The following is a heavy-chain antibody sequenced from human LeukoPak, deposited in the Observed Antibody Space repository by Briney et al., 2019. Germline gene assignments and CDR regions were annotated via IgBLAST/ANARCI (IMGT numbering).Heavy chain of an antibody. CDR3: AKGDSYYDLLTCFDL. CDR1: GFDFSSYG. J-gene: IGHJ4*02. CDR2: FSASSTIT. Sequence: GGSLRLSCAASGFDFSSYGMSWVRQSPVRGLEWVTTFSASSTITYYADSVKGRFTISRDNSKNTLYLQMHSLRDEDTAVYYCAKGDSYYDLLTCFDLWGPGTLVTVSS. V-gene: IGHV3-23*01. D-gene: IGHD3-9*01.